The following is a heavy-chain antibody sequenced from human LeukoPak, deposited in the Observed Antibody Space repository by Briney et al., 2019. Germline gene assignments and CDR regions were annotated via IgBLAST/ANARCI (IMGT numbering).Heavy chain of an antibody. J-gene: IGHJ4*02. Sequence: PGGSLRLSCAASGFTFSAYDMNWVRQAPGKGLKWLSYISSSSTTKYHADSVKGRFTISRDNAKNSLYLQMNSLRAEDTGVYYCAKFRGFYDFWTANFDYWGQGTLVTVSS. CDR1: GFTFSAYD. CDR2: ISSSSTTK. CDR3: AKFRGFYDFWTANFDY. V-gene: IGHV3-48*04. D-gene: IGHD3/OR15-3a*01.